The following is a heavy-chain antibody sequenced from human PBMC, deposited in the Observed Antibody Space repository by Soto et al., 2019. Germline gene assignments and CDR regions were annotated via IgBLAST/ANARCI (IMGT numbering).Heavy chain of an antibody. D-gene: IGHD1-26*01. CDR1: GYTFISYY. V-gene: IGHV1-46*04. CDR2: INPSSGSP. CDR3: ARGLRGIVGGNKGASRSAFDI. Sequence: ASVKVSCKTSGYTFISYYIHWVRQAPGQGLEWMGVINPSSGSPTYAQKLQGRVTLTRDTSTSTVHMELSSLGSEDTAVYYCARGLRGIVGGNKGASRSAFDIWGQGKMVTVSS. J-gene: IGHJ3*02.